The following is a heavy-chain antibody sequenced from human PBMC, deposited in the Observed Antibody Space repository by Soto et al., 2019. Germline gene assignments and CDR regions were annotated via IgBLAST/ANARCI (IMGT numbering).Heavy chain of an antibody. CDR1: GFTFNRHW. Sequence: EVQLVESGGGLVQPGGSLRLSCAVSGFTFNRHWMSWVRQTPGKGLEWVASIKEDGSEKAYVVSVKGLFTFSRDNSNNSLSLQTNRLRVEHTAVYYSMTTGWNPPDYWGQVTLVTVSS. D-gene: IGHD1-1*01. V-gene: IGHV3-7*01. CDR3: MTTGWNPPDY. CDR2: IKEDGSEK. J-gene: IGHJ4*02.